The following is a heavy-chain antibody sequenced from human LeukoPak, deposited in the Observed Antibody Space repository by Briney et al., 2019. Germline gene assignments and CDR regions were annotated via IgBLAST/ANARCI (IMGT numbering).Heavy chain of an antibody. D-gene: IGHD3-22*01. V-gene: IGHV1-46*01. J-gene: IGHJ3*02. Sequence: GASVTVSCTSSGSTFPIYYIHWVRQAHGQGLEWMGIINSSGGTTSYAQKFQDRVTMTRDTSTSTVYMELTSLRYEDTAMYYCAKLRTVVKRNDAFDIWGQGTMVTVSS. CDR1: GSTFPIYY. CDR3: AKLRTVVKRNDAFDI. CDR2: INSSGGTT.